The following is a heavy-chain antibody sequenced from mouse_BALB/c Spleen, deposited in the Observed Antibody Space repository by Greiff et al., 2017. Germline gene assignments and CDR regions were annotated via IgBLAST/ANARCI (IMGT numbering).Heavy chain of an antibody. CDR2: IDPENGNT. CDR1: GFNIKDYY. J-gene: IGHJ3*01. V-gene: IGHV14-1*02. CDR3: ALPGSSAWFAY. Sequence: EVQLQQSGAELVRSGASVKLSCTASGFNIKDYYMHWVKQRPEQGLEWIGWIDPENGNTIYDPKFQGKASITADTSSNTAYLQLSSLTSEDTAVYYCALPGSSAWFAYWGQGTLVTVSA. D-gene: IGHD1-1*01.